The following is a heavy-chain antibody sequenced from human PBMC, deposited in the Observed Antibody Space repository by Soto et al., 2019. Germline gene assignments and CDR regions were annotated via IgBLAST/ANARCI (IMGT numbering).Heavy chain of an antibody. D-gene: IGHD1-1*01. Sequence: EVQLVESGGGLVKPGGSLRLSCAASGFTINDAWMTWVRQAPGKGLEWVGRIQSKADGGTTHYAAPVRGRFTVSTDDSKNTLYLEMNSLKTDDTAVYYCVRGLNWNHNYWGQGTLVTVSS. CDR3: VRGLNWNHNY. V-gene: IGHV3-15*01. J-gene: IGHJ4*02. CDR2: IQSKADGGTT. CDR1: GFTINDAW.